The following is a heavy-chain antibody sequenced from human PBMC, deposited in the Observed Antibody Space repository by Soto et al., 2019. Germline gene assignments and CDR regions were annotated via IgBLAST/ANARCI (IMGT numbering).Heavy chain of an antibody. J-gene: IGHJ1*01. D-gene: IGHD6-19*01. Sequence: QVQLVQSGAEVKKPGASVKVSCKASGYTFTSYYMHWVRQAPGQGLEWMGIINPSGGSTSYAQKFQGRLTMTRDTATSTVYMEPGRLGSEDTAVYYCARARGDSSGWYRDYFHHWGPGPLVTFSS. CDR1: GYTFTSYY. V-gene: IGHV1-46*01. CDR3: ARARGDSSGWYRDYFHH. CDR2: INPSGGST.